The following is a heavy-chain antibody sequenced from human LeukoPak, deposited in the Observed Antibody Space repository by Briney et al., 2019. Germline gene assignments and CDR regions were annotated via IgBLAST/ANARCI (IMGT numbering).Heavy chain of an antibody. J-gene: IGHJ3*02. D-gene: IGHD5-12*01. Sequence: SETLSLTCTVSGGSIRSSSYYWGWIRQPPGKGLEWVGSMYYSGTTYYNPSLNSRVTISGDTSKNQFSLNLNSVTAADTAVYYCARPYSGNEHLDAFDIWGQGTMVTVSS. CDR3: ARPYSGNEHLDAFDI. CDR2: MYYSGTT. V-gene: IGHV4-39*07. CDR1: GGSIRSSSYY.